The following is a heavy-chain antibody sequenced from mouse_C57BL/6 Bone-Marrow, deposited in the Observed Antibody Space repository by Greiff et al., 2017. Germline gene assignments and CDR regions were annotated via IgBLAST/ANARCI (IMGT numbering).Heavy chain of an antibody. CDR1: GYSFTGYY. V-gene: IGHV1-42*01. CDR3: ARSGSSGSFDY. CDR2: INPSTGGT. J-gene: IGHJ2*01. Sequence: EVQLQESGPELVKPGASVKISCKASGYSFTGYYMNWVKQSPEKSLEWIGEINPSTGGTTYNQKFKAKATLTVDKSSSTAYMQLKSLTSEDSAVYYCARSGSSGSFDYWGQGTTLTVSS. D-gene: IGHD3-2*02.